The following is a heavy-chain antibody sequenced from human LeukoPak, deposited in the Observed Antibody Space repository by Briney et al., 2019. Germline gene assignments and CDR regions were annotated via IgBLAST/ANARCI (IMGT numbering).Heavy chain of an antibody. V-gene: IGHV1-8*01. D-gene: IGHD1-26*01. J-gene: IGHJ4*02. Sequence: ASVKVSCKASGYTFTSYDINWVRQATGQGLEWMGWMNPNSGNTGYAQKFQGRVTMTRNTSISTAYMELSSLRSEDTAMYYCARGRSQSKSIVGASVNYWGQGTLVTVSS. CDR2: MNPNSGNT. CDR1: GYTFTSYD. CDR3: ARGRSQSKSIVGASVNY.